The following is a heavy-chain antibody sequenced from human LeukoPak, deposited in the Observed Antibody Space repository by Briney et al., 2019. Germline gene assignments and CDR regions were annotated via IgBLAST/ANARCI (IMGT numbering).Heavy chain of an antibody. CDR3: TRDPLWFGGRPYYFDY. Sequence: GGSLRLSCTASGFTFGDYAMSWVRQAPGKGLGWVGFIRSKAYGGTTEYAASVKGRFTISRDDSKSIAYLQMNSLKTEDTAVYYCTRDPLWFGGRPYYFDYWGQGTLVTVSS. D-gene: IGHD3-10*01. CDR1: GFTFGDYA. CDR2: IRSKAYGGTT. J-gene: IGHJ4*02. V-gene: IGHV3-49*04.